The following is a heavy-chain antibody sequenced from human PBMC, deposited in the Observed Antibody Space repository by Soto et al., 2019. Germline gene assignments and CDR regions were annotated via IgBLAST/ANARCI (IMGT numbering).Heavy chain of an antibody. J-gene: IGHJ5*02. V-gene: IGHV1-46*01. D-gene: IGHD3-22*01. Sequence: QVQLVQSGAEVTKPGASVTISCKASGYNFTTYYFHWVRQAPGHGLESMGLISPDGRSPIYAQNFRNTVSMPRDTSTSTVYLQVSSLRTEDTDVYFCARGSGYCTTKTCYFFAFDLWGQGTLVTVSS. CDR3: ARGSGYCTTKTCYFFAFDL. CDR2: ISPDGRSP. CDR1: GYNFTTYY.